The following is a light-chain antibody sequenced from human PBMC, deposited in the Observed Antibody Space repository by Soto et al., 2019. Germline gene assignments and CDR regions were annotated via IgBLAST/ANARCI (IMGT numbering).Light chain of an antibody. J-gene: IGKJ5*01. V-gene: IGKV1-9*01. CDR1: QGISNY. CDR3: QQLKSYVT. Sequence: DTQMTQSPSSLSASVGDRVTITCRASQGISNYLAWYQQKPGKTPRLLIYGATTLQSGVPSRFSGSGSGTDFALTISSLQPEDFATYYCQQLKSYVTFGQGTRLYI. CDR2: GAT.